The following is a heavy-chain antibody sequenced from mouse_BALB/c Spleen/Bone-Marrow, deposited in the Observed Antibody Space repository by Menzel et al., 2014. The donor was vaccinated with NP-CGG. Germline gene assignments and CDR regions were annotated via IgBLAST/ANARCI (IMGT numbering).Heavy chain of an antibody. Sequence: EVMLVESGGGVVQPGGSRKLSCAASGFTFSSFGMHWVRQAPEKGLEWVAYISSGSSTIYYADTVKGRFTISRDNPKNTLFLQMTSLRSEDTAMYYCARKAYDYDGAAMDYCGQGTSGTSSS. CDR2: ISSGSSTI. CDR3: ARKAYDYDGAAMDY. D-gene: IGHD2-4*01. J-gene: IGHJ4*01. V-gene: IGHV5-17*02. CDR1: GFTFSSFG.